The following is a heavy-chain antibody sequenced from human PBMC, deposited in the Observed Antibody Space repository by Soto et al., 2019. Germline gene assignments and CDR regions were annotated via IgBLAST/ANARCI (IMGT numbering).Heavy chain of an antibody. V-gene: IGHV4-39*01. CDR1: GGSISSSSYY. CDR2: IYYSGST. J-gene: IGHJ4*02. CDR3: ARHTPAISISDH. Sequence: QLQLQESGPGLVKPSETLSLTCTVSGGSISSSSYYWGWIRQPPGKGLEWIGSIYYSGSTYYNPSPKRPVTISVDTSRIQFSLKLSSVTAADTAVYYCARHTPAISISDHWGQGTLVTVSS. D-gene: IGHD2-15*01.